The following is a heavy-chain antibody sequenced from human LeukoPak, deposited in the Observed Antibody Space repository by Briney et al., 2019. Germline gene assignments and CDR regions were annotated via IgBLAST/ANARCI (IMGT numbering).Heavy chain of an antibody. CDR2: IRSKAYGGTT. Sequence: LSLTCAVYGGSFSGYYWSWIRQPPGKGLEWVGFIRSKAYGGTTEYAASVKGRFTISRDDSKNTLYLQMNTLKTEDTAVYYCTTALVRGITNFDYWGQGTLVTVSS. V-gene: IGHV3-49*03. CDR3: TTALVRGITNFDY. CDR1: GGSFSGYY. J-gene: IGHJ4*02. D-gene: IGHD3-10*02.